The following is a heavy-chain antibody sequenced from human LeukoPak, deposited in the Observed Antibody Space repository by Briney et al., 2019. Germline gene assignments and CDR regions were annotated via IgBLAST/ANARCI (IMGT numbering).Heavy chain of an antibody. CDR3: ARGRGYDFWSGFLLWDY. V-gene: IGHV1-8*03. D-gene: IGHD3-3*01. Sequence: ASVKVSCKASGYTFTSYDINWVRQAIGQGVEWMGWMNPNSGNTGHAQKFQGRVNITRNTSIRTAYMELSSLGSEDTAFYYCARGRGYDFWSGFLLWDYWGQGTLVTVSS. J-gene: IGHJ4*02. CDR2: MNPNSGNT. CDR1: GYTFTSYD.